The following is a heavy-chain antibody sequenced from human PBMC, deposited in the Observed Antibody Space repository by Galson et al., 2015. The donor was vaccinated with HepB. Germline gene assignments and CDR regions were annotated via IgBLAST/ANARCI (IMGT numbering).Heavy chain of an antibody. CDR3: ARDGDYIGSFNYGMDV. J-gene: IGHJ6*02. Sequence: LSLTCTVSAGSISSAGYYWNWIRQYPGKGLEWIGYIYYRGRTSYNPSLKSRVSISVDTSQNQFSLNLSSVIAADTAVYYCARDGDYIGSFNYGMDVWGRGTTVVVSS. CDR2: IYYRGRT. D-gene: IGHD4-17*01. V-gene: IGHV4-31*03. CDR1: AGSISSAGYY.